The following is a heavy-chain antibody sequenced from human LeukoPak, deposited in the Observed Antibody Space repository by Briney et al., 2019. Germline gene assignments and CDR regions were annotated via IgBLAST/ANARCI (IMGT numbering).Heavy chain of an antibody. CDR2: ISWNSGSI. CDR3: AKVRGSYYDVNYFDY. J-gene: IGHJ4*02. Sequence: PGGSLRLSCAASGFTFDDYAMHWVRHAPGKGLEWVSGISWNSGSIGYADSVKGRFTISRDNSKNTLYLQMNSLRAEDTAVYYCAKVRGSYYDVNYFDYWGQGTLVTVSS. V-gene: IGHV3-9*01. D-gene: IGHD1-26*01. CDR1: GFTFDDYA.